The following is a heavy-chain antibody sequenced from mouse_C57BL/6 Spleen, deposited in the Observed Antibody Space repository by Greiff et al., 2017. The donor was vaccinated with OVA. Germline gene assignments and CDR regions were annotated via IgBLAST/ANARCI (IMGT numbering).Heavy chain of an antibody. CDR2: IYPGDGDT. J-gene: IGHJ3*01. Sequence: QVQLQQSGPELVKPGASVKISCKASGYAFSSSWMNWVKQRPGKGLEWIGRIYPGDGDTNYNGKFKGKATLTADKSSSTAYMQLSSLTSEDSAVYFCARADYDYGGAYWGQGTLVTVSA. CDR3: ARADYDYGGAY. CDR1: GYAFSSSW. V-gene: IGHV1-82*01. D-gene: IGHD2-4*01.